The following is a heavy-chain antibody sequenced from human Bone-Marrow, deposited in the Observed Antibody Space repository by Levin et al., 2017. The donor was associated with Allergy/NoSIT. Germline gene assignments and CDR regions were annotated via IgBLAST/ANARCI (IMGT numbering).Heavy chain of an antibody. CDR1: GGSISSSAYY. D-gene: IGHD5/OR15-5a*01. J-gene: IGHJ6*02. CDR3: ARLVTIVSTDYGMDV. CDR2: ISYSGST. V-gene: IGHV4-39*07. Sequence: SETLSLTCSVSGGSISSSAYYWAWIRQPPGKGLESIGGISYSGSTYYNPSLKSRVTFSIHTSTNQISLNVTSVTAPDTAVYHCARLVTIVSTDYGMDVWGPGTTVAVSS.